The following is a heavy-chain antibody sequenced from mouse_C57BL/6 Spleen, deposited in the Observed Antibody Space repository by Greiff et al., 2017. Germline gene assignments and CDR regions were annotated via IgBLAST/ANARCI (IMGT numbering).Heavy chain of an antibody. CDR1: GFTFSDYY. V-gene: IGHV5-12*01. D-gene: IGHD1-1*01. CDR2: ISNGGGST. Sequence: EVQRVESGGGLVQPGGSLKLSCAASGFTFSDYYMYWVRQTPEKRLEWVAYISNGGGSTYYPDTVKGRFTISRDNAKNTLYLQMSRLKSEDTAMYYCTRHRDYYGSSYAMDYWGQGTSVTVSS. CDR3: TRHRDYYGSSYAMDY. J-gene: IGHJ4*01.